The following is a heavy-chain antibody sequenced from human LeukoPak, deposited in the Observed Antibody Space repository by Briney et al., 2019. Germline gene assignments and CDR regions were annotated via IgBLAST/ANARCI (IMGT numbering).Heavy chain of an antibody. CDR1: GFTFSSYS. CDR2: ISSSSSTI. CDR3: AREYCSRTSCYREHYYYYGMDV. J-gene: IGHJ6*02. V-gene: IGHV3-48*01. D-gene: IGHD2-2*02. Sequence: GGSLRLSCAASGFTFSSYSMNWVRQAPGKGLEWVSYISSSSSTIYYADSVKGRFTISRDNSKNTLYLQMNSLRAEDTAVYYCAREYCSRTSCYREHYYYYGMDVWGQGTTVTVSS.